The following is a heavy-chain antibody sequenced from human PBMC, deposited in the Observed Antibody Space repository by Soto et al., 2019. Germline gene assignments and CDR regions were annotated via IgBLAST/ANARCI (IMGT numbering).Heavy chain of an antibody. V-gene: IGHV3-23*01. CDR2: ISNGGDT. Sequence: EVQLLESGGCFVQPGGSLRLSCAASGFTFNNDGMTWVRQAPGKGLEWVSTISNGGDTYYADSVKGRFTISRDNSENTLFLQMRSLRGEDTAVYYCARVGPGGKVGDYWGQGTLVTVSS. J-gene: IGHJ4*02. D-gene: IGHD3-16*01. CDR3: ARVGPGGKVGDY. CDR1: GFTFNNDG.